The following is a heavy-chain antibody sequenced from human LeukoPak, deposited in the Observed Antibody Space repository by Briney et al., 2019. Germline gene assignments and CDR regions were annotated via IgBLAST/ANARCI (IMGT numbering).Heavy chain of an antibody. CDR1: GGSFSSYY. CDR3: ARWGRDYRGNLRRFDP. D-gene: IGHD4-23*01. CDR2: VNHSGST. V-gene: IGHV4-34*01. J-gene: IGHJ5*02. Sequence: PSETLCLTCAVYGGSFSSYYWSWIRQPPGKGLEWIGEVNHSGSTNYNPSLKSRVTISVDTSKNQFSLKLSSVTAAYTAVCYCARWGRDYRGNLRRFDPWGQGTLVTVSS.